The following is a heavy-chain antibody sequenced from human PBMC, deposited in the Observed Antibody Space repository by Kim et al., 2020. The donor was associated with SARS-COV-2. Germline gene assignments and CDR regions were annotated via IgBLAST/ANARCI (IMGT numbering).Heavy chain of an antibody. Sequence: SVKVSCKASGGTFSSYAISWVRQAPGQGLEWMGGIIPIFGTANYAQKFQGRVTITADESTSTAYMELSSLRSEDTAVYYCARDRLVYYYDSSGCYDYWGQGTLVTVSS. D-gene: IGHD3-22*01. CDR3: ARDRLVYYYDSSGCYDY. V-gene: IGHV1-69*13. J-gene: IGHJ4*02. CDR1: GGTFSSYA. CDR2: IIPIFGTA.